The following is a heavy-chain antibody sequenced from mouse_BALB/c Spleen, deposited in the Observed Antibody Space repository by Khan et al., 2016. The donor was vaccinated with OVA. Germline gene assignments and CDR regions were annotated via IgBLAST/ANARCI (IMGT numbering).Heavy chain of an antibody. CDR2: ISSGGSYT. CDR1: GFSFSSYS. J-gene: IGHJ2*01. V-gene: IGHV5-6-4*01. CDR3: ARMARTIN. Sequence: EVELVESGGGLVRPGGSLKLSCAASGFSFSSYSMSWVRQTPEKRLEWVATISSGGSYTYYPDSVKGRFTISRDNAKNTLYLQMSSLKSEDTAMYYCARMARTINWGQGTTLTVSS.